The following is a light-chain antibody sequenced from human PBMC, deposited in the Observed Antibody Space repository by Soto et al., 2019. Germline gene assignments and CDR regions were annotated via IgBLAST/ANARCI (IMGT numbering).Light chain of an antibody. CDR2: GAS. J-gene: IGKJ3*01. CDR1: QTITNFY. CDR3: QQYGSSPFT. V-gene: IGKV3-20*01. Sequence: EIVLTQSPGTLSLSPGERATLSCRASQTITNFYLAWYQQKLGQAPRLLIYGASNRATGIPDRFSGSGSGTDFTLTISRLEPEDFAVYYCQQYGSSPFTFGPGTKVDIK.